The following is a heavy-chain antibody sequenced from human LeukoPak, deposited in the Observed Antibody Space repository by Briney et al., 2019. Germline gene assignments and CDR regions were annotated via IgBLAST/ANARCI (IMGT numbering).Heavy chain of an antibody. V-gene: IGHV3-7*01. J-gene: IGHJ4*02. CDR1: GFTFSNYW. Sequence: PGGSLRLSCGASGFTFSNYWMSWVRQPPGKGLECVANIKQDGSENYCVDSVKGRFTISRDNAKNSLYLQMNSLRAEDTAVYYCARDRGDGSLDYWGQGTLVTVSS. D-gene: IGHD5-24*01. CDR3: ARDRGDGSLDY. CDR2: IKQDGSEN.